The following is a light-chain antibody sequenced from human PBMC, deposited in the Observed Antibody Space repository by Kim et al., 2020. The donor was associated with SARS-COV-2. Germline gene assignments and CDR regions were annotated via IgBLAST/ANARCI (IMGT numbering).Light chain of an antibody. J-gene: IGLJ3*02. Sequence: ELTQPPSVSGTSGQTIIIACSGRSASIGTNHVCWYQQVPGTAPKLLIYADNQRPSGVPDRFSGSKSGTSVSLAIRGLRSEDEALYFCAAFDDTLRGQMFGGGTKVTVL. CDR1: SASIGTNH. V-gene: IGLV1-47*02. CDR3: AAFDDTLRGQM. CDR2: ADN.